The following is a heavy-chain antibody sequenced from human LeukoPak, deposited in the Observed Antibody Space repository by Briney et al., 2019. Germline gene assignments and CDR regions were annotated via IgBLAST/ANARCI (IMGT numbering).Heavy chain of an antibody. D-gene: IGHD3-3*01. CDR2: IFHSGGAT. J-gene: IGHJ3*02. Sequence: GGSLRLSCAASGFTFTTYAMAWVRQAPGKGLEWVSSIFHSGGATYYTDSVRGRFTISSDTSKNTLYLQMNGLRVEDTAVYYCAKYRPPSGYQFAFDIWGQGTLVTVSA. CDR3: AKYRPPSGYQFAFDI. V-gene: IGHV3-23*01. CDR1: GFTFTTYA.